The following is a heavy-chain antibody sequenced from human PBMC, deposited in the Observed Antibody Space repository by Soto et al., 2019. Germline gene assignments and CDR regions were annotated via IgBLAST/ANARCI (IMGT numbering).Heavy chain of an antibody. CDR2: IYDGGTT. J-gene: IGHJ4*02. Sequence: QVQLQESGPRLVSPSQTLSLTCTVSGGSISSAAYCWSWIRQSPDKGLEWIGHIYDGGTTYSSPSPKGLVTISADTSATQFSLKLSSVSAADTAVYYCARGPSGDKIDYWGQGIQVTVSS. D-gene: IGHD7-27*01. V-gene: IGHV4-30-4*01. CDR1: GGSISSAAYC. CDR3: ARGPSGDKIDY.